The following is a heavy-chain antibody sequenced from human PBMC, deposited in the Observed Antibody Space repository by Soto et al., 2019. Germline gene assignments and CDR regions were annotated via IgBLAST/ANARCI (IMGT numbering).Heavy chain of an antibody. CDR2: ISSSGTYI. CDR1: GFTFSDYA. J-gene: IGHJ3*02. V-gene: IGHV3-21*01. CDR3: AFAGSGSYSNVADAFDI. Sequence: GGSLRLSCAGSGFTFSDYALSWVRQAPGMGLEWVSSISSSGTYIYYADSVKGRFTISRDNAKNSLYLQMNSLRAEDTAVYYCAFAGSGSYSNVADAFDIWGQGTMVTV. D-gene: IGHD3-10*01.